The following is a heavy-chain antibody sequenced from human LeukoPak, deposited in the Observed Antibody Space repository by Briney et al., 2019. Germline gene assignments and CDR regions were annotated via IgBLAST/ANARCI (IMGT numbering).Heavy chain of an antibody. D-gene: IGHD3-9*01. J-gene: IGHJ5*02. CDR3: ARGGYDILTGKPEGFDP. Sequence: GGSLRLSCAASGFTFSSYWMSWVRQAPGKGLEWVAVIWYDGSNKYYADSVKGRFTISRDNSKNTLYLQMNSLRAEDTAVYYCARGGYDILTGKPEGFDPWGQGTLVTVSS. CDR1: GFTFSSYW. V-gene: IGHV3-33*08. CDR2: IWYDGSNK.